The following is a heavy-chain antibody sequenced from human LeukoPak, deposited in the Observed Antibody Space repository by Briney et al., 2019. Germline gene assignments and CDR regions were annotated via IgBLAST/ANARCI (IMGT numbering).Heavy chain of an antibody. J-gene: IGHJ4*02. V-gene: IGHV3-30-3*01. CDR1: GFTFSSYA. CDR2: ISYDGSNK. D-gene: IGHD5-18*01. Sequence: GSLRLSCAASGFTFSSYAMSWVRQAPGKGLEWVAVISYDGSNKYYADSVKGRFTISRDNSKNTLYLQMNSLRAEDTAVYYCATHTAMDDYFDYWGQGTLVTVSS. CDR3: ATHTAMDDYFDY.